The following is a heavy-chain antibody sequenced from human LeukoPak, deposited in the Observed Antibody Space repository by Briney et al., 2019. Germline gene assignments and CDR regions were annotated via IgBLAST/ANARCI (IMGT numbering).Heavy chain of an antibody. CDR1: GGSISSYY. Sequence: SETLSLTCTVSGGSISSYYWSWIRQPAGKGLEWIGRIYTSGSTNYNPSLKSRVTMSVDTSKNQFSLKLSSVTAADTAVYYCARASIAAAGTYLKRPVYYFDYWGQGTLVTVSS. D-gene: IGHD6-13*01. CDR3: ARASIAAAGTYLKRPVYYFDY. V-gene: IGHV4-4*07. CDR2: IYTSGST. J-gene: IGHJ4*02.